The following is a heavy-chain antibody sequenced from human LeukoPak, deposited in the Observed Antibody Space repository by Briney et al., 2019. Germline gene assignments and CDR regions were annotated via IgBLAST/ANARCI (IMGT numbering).Heavy chain of an antibody. Sequence: GGSLSLSCSTSGFTFSNHFMHWVRQAPGKGLEYVSSIGPNGTSTLYADSVKGRFTISRDNSKNALYLQLTSLRLEDTALYYCVKDLTGTWSFDYWGQGTLVTVSS. V-gene: IGHV3-64D*06. D-gene: IGHD3-9*01. CDR2: IGPNGTST. CDR3: VKDLTGTWSFDY. CDR1: GFTFSNHF. J-gene: IGHJ4*02.